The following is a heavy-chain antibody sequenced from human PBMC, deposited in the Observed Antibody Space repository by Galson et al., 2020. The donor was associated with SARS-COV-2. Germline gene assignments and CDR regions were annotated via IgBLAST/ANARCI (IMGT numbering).Heavy chain of an antibody. Sequence: GDSLKISCAASGFTFSNAWMSWVRQAPGKGLEWVGRVKSKTDGGTTDYAAPVKGRFIISRDDSKNTLYLQMDSLKTEDTAVYYCTWTTVTLQWDFWGQGTQVTVSS. V-gene: IGHV3-15*01. CDR1: GFTFSNAW. CDR2: VKSKTDGGTT. CDR3: TWTTVTLQWDF. D-gene: IGHD4-17*01. J-gene: IGHJ4*02.